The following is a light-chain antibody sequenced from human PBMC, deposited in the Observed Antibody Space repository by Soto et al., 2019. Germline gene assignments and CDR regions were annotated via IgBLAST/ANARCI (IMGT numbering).Light chain of an antibody. CDR3: SSWDGSLSGYV. CDR2: NNN. CDR1: SSNIGSKT. V-gene: IGLV1-44*01. J-gene: IGLJ1*01. Sequence: QSVLTQPPSASGTPGQRVTISCSGGSSNIGSKTINWYQQLPGTAPKLLIYNNNQRASGVPDRFSASKSGTSASLAIRGLRSDDEADYYCSSWDGSLSGYVFGAGTKLTVL.